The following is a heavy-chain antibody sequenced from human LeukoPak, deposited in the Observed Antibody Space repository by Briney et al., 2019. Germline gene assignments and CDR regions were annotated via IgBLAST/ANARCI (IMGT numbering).Heavy chain of an antibody. CDR3: ARQAPQGSSSWNV. CDR2: IYYSGST. V-gene: IGHV4-39*01. Sequence: SETLSLTCTVSGGSISSSSYYWAWSRQPPGKGLEWIGSIYYSGSTYYNPSLKSRVTISVDTSKNQFSLQLSSVPAADTAVYYCARQAPQGSSSWNVWGQGTLVTVSS. CDR1: GGSISSSSYY. D-gene: IGHD6-13*01. J-gene: IGHJ4*02.